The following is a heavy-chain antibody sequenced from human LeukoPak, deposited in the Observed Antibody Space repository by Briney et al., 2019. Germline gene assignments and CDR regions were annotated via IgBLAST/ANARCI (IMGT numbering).Heavy chain of an antibody. CDR1: GYSFTSYW. V-gene: IGHV5-51*01. Sequence: GESLKISCKGSGYSFTSYWIGWVRQMPGKGLEWMGIIYPGDSDTRYSPSFQGQVTISADKSISTAYLQWSSLKASDTAMYYCARQGAYYKDSSGYYLDYWGQGTLVTVSS. D-gene: IGHD3-22*01. CDR3: ARQGAYYKDSSGYYLDY. J-gene: IGHJ4*02. CDR2: IYPGDSDT.